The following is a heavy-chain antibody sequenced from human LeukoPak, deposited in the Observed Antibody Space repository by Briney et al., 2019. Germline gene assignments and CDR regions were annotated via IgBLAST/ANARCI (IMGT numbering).Heavy chain of an antibody. CDR3: TIRPGNYDN. CDR2: IKSKTDGGTT. D-gene: IGHD3-9*01. CDR1: GFTFSDYY. V-gene: IGHV3-15*01. Sequence: GGSLRLSCAASGFTFSDYYMSWIRQAPGKGLEWVGRIKSKTDGGTTDYAAPVKGRFTISRDDSKNTLYLQMNSLKTEDTAVYYCTIRPGNYDNWGQGTLVTVSS. J-gene: IGHJ4*02.